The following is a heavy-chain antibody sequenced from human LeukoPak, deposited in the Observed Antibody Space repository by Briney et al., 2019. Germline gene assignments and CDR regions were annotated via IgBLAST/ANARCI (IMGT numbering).Heavy chain of an antibody. D-gene: IGHD2-15*01. Sequence: GGSLRLSCAASGFSFSNHWMSWVRQAPGKGLEWVANIKLDGSDKYYVDAVKGRFTISRDNAKNSLFLEMSSLRAEDTAVYYCVRNGGSFDYWGQGTLVTVSS. CDR1: GFSFSNHW. V-gene: IGHV3-7*01. CDR2: IKLDGSDK. J-gene: IGHJ4*02. CDR3: VRNGGSFDY.